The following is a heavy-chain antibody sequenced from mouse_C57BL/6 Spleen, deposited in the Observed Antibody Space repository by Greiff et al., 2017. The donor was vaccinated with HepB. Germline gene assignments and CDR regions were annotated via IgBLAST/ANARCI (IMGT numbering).Heavy chain of an antibody. CDR3: AGHDGYRGAEAMDY. J-gene: IGHJ4*01. V-gene: IGHV1-75*01. Sequence: QVQLKQSGPELVKPGASVKISCKASGYTFTDYYINWVKQRPGQGLEWIGWIFPGSGSTYYNEKFKGKATLTVDKSSSTAYMLLSSLTSEDSAVYFCAGHDGYRGAEAMDYWGQGTSVTVSS. CDR1: GYTFTDYY. D-gene: IGHD2-3*01. CDR2: IFPGSGST.